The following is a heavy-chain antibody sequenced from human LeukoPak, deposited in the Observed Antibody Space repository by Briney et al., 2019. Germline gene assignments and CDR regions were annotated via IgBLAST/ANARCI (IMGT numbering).Heavy chain of an antibody. D-gene: IGHD2-2*01. CDR1: GGTFSSYA. Sequence: GASVKVSCKASGGTFSSYAISWVRQAPGQGLEWMGWISAYNGNTNYAQKLQGRVTMTTDTSTSTAYMELRSLRSDDTAVYYCARDGRVVPAARGMDVWGKGTTVTVSS. CDR3: ARDGRVVPAARGMDV. J-gene: IGHJ6*04. CDR2: ISAYNGNT. V-gene: IGHV1-18*01.